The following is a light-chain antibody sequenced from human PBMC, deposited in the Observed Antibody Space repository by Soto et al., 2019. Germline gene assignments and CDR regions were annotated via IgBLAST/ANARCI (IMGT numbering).Light chain of an antibody. CDR1: QSISTY. V-gene: IGKV1-39*01. J-gene: IGKJ1*01. CDR3: QQSYNTLPT. CDR2: AAS. Sequence: DIQMTQSPSSLSASVGDRVTLTCRASQSISTYLNWYQQKPGKAPKLLIYAASTLQSGVPSRFSGSGSGTDFTLTISSLQPADFATYDCQQSYNTLPTFGQGTKVEIQ.